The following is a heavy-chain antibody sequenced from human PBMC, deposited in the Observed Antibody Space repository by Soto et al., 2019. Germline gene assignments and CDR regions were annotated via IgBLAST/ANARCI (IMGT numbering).Heavy chain of an antibody. Sequence: QVQLVQSGAEVKKPGSSVKVSCKASGGTFSSYAISWVRQAPGQGLEWMGGIIPIFGTANYAPKFQGRVTITADESTSTAYRELSSLRSEDTAVYYCARGKPHYYDSSGYYPHRYWGQGTLVTVSS. J-gene: IGHJ4*02. D-gene: IGHD3-22*01. CDR1: GGTFSSYA. V-gene: IGHV1-69*01. CDR3: ARGKPHYYDSSGYYPHRY. CDR2: IIPIFGTA.